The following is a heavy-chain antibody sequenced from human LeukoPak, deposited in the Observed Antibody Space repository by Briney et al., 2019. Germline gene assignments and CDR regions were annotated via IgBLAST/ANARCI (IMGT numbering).Heavy chain of an antibody. Sequence: ASVKVSCKASGYTFTSYYMHWVRQAPGQGLEWMGIINPSGGSTSYAQKFQARVTMTRDTSTSTVYMELSSLRSEDTAVYYCAREGGTMVRDYWGQGTLVTVSS. D-gene: IGHD3-10*01. CDR2: INPSGGST. J-gene: IGHJ4*02. CDR3: AREGGTMVRDY. CDR1: GYTFTSYY. V-gene: IGHV1-46*01.